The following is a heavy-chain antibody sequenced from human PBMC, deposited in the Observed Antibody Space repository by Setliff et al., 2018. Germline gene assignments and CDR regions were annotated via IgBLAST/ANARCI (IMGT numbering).Heavy chain of an antibody. Sequence: PGGSLRLSCAASGFTFSNYYMHWVRQAPGKGLVWVSRITSDGSSTTYADSVKGRFTISRDKSKNTLYLQMNSLRAEDTAVYYCARKGGSLNWRDWYDSWGQGTLVTVSS. D-gene: IGHD1-1*01. J-gene: IGHJ5*01. V-gene: IGHV3-74*01. CDR2: ITSDGSST. CDR1: GFTFSNYY. CDR3: ARKGGSLNWRDWYDS.